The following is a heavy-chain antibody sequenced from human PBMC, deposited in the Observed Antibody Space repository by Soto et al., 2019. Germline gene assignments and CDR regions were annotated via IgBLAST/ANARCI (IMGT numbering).Heavy chain of an antibody. CDR1: GYTFTNYA. Sequence: ASVKVSCKASGYTFTNYAIHWVRQAPGQKLEWNGWLNPGNGNTKYPQKFQGRVTITRDTSASTAYMFLSSLRSEDTAVYYCARDQGIPYCGGDCYSDWYFDLWGRGTLVTVSS. CDR3: ARDQGIPYCGGDCYSDWYFDL. J-gene: IGHJ2*01. CDR2: LNPGNGNT. D-gene: IGHD2-21*01. V-gene: IGHV1-3*01.